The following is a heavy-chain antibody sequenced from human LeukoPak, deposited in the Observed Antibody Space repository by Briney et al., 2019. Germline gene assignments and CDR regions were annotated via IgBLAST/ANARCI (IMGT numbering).Heavy chain of an antibody. CDR2: INKSGGSI. CDR3: AKVGPVDGMQS. CDR1: GFTVSSNY. V-gene: IGHV3-23*01. D-gene: IGHD6-13*01. J-gene: IGHJ5*02. Sequence: GGSLRLSCAASGFTVSSNYMNWVRQAPGKGLEWVSGINKSGGSIYNADSVEGRFTISRDNSKNTLYLEMNSLRAEDTAVYYCAKVGPVDGMQSWGQGTLVTVSS.